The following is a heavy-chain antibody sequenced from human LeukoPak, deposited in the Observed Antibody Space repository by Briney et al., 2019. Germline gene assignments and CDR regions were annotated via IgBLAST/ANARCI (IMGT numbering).Heavy chain of an antibody. V-gene: IGHV1-58*02. D-gene: IGHD2-8*01. CDR3: AANLKGYCTNGVCGFDY. J-gene: IGHJ4*02. Sequence: TSVKVSCKASGFTFTSSAMQWVRQARGQRLEWIGWIVVCSGNTNYAQKFQERVTINRDMSTSTAYMELSSLRSEDTAVYYCAANLKGYCTNGVCGFDYWGQGTLVTVSS. CDR2: IVVCSGNT. CDR1: GFTFTSSA.